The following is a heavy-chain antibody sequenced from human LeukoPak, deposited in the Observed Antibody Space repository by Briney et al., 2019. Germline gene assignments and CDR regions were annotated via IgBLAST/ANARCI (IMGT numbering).Heavy chain of an antibody. CDR2: INVGNGNT. J-gene: IGHJ4*02. CDR1: GYTLTSYA. V-gene: IGHV1-3*01. D-gene: IGHD6-19*01. Sequence: GASVKVSCKAPGYTLTSYAMHWVRQAPGERLEWMGWINVGNGNTKYSQKFQGRVTITRDTSASTAYMELSSLRSEDTAVYYCARDSSGWLEYWGQGTLVTVSS. CDR3: ARDSSGWLEY.